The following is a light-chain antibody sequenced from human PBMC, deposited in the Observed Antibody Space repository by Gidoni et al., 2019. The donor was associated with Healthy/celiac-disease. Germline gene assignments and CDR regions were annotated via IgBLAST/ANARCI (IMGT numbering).Light chain of an antibody. V-gene: IGKV3-11*01. Sequence: ELVLTHSPATLSLSPGERATLSCRASQSVRSYLAWYQQKPGQAPRLLIYDASNRATGIPARFSGSGSGTDFTLTISSLEPEDFAVYYCQQRSNWPLTFGRXDQGGDQT. J-gene: IGKJ4*01. CDR3: QQRSNWPLT. CDR2: DAS. CDR1: QSVRSY.